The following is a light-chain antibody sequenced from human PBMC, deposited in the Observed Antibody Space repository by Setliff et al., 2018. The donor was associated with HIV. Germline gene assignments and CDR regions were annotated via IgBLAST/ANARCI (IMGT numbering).Light chain of an antibody. CDR2: GVS. Sequence: QSALIQPASVSGSPGQSVTVSCTGTSSDVGSYDFVSWYQRLPGKAPKLLIYGVSDRPSGVSHRFSGSKSGNTASLTISGLQSEDEADYYCASYRPNDLGVFGTGTKGTV. J-gene: IGLJ1*01. CDR1: SSDVGSYDF. V-gene: IGLV2-14*03. CDR3: ASYRPNDLGV.